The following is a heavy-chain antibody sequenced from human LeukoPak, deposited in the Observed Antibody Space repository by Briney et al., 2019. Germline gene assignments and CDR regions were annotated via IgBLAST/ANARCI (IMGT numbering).Heavy chain of an antibody. D-gene: IGHD3-3*01. J-gene: IGHJ6*02. CDR1: GYTFTSYY. V-gene: IGHV1-46*01. CDR3: ARDTGNDFWSGYALGYYYYGMDV. Sequence: GASVKVSCKASGYTFTSYYMHWVRQAPGQGLEWMGIINPSGGSTSYAQKLQGRVTMTTDTSTSTAYMELRSLRSDDTAVYYCARDTGNDFWSGYALGYYYYGMDVWGQGTTVTVSS. CDR2: INPSGGST.